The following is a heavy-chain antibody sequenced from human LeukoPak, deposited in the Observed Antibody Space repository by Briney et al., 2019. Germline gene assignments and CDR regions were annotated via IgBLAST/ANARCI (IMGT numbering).Heavy chain of an antibody. CDR1: GYTFTSYY. V-gene: IGHV1-2*02. D-gene: IGHD6-19*01. J-gene: IGHJ6*03. CDR3: ARDGWYKSYMDV. Sequence: GASVKVSCKASGYTFTSYYIHWVRQAPGQGLEWMGWIDPNSGGTNYAQKFQGRVTMTREKSISTAYMELSRLRSDDTAVYYCARDGWYKSYMDVWGKGTTVIVSS. CDR2: IDPNSGGT.